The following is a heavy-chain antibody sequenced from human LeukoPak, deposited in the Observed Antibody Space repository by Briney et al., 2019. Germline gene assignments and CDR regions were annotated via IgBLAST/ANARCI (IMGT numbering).Heavy chain of an antibody. CDR2: ISYDGNKK. CDR1: GFTFSNYG. Sequence: GGSLRLSCAASGFTFSNYGIHWVRQAPGRGLEWVAVISYDGNKKYYADSVKGRFTISRDNSKNTLYLQMNTLRAEDTAVYYCTTGGDVIVAGTRAFDIWGQGTMVTVSS. V-gene: IGHV3-30*03. CDR3: TTGGDVIVAGTRAFDI. D-gene: IGHD5-12*01. J-gene: IGHJ3*02.